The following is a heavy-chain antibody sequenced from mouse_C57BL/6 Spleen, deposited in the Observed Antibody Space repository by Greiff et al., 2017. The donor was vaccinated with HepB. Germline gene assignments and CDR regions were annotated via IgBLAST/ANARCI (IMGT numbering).Heavy chain of an antibody. D-gene: IGHD2-3*01. CDR2: IDPSDSYT. V-gene: IGHV1-69*01. Sequence: VQLQQSGAELVMPGASVKLSCKASGYTFTSYWMHWVKQRPGQGLEWIGEIDPSDSYTNYNQKFKGKSTLTVDKSSSTAYMQLSSLTSEDSAVYYCARGGYDGYHYWGQGTTLTVSS. J-gene: IGHJ2*01. CDR3: ARGGYDGYHY. CDR1: GYTFTSYW.